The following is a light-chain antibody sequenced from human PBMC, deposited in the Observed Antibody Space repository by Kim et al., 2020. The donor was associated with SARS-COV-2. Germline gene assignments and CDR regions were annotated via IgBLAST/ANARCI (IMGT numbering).Light chain of an antibody. CDR1: QSIGSY. CDR2: EAT. V-gene: IGKV3-11*01. Sequence: SLSPGEAATLSCRASQSIGSYLAWYQQKPGQAPNLLIYEATKRATGIPARFTGSGSGTDFTLTISSLEPEDFAVYFCQQRSFWLTFGGGTKVDIK. J-gene: IGKJ4*01. CDR3: QQRSFWLT.